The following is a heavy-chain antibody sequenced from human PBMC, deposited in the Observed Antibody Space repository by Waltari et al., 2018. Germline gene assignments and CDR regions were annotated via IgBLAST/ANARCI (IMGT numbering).Heavy chain of an antibody. CDR2: IHYTGST. Sequence: QVQLQESGPGLVKPSETLSLTCTVSGGSISGYYWSWIRQPPGKGLEWIGYIHYTGSTTFNPSLKSQVTISVDTSKNQFSLNLSSLTAADTAVYYCARGRIVVGPWGQGTLVTVSS. D-gene: IGHD2-15*01. CDR1: GGSISGYY. CDR3: ARGRIVVGP. V-gene: IGHV4-59*01. J-gene: IGHJ5*02.